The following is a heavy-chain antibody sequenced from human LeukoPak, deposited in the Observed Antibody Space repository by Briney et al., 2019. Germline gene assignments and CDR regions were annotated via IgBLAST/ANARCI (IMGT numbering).Heavy chain of an antibody. CDR1: GYTLTELS. Sequence: ASVKVSCKVSGYTLTELSMHWVRQAPGKGLEWMGDFDPEDGETIYAQKFQGRVTITEDTSTDTAYMELSSLRSEDTAVYYCATAIAVAGEGPMYNWFDPWGQGTLVTVSS. D-gene: IGHD6-19*01. CDR2: FDPEDGET. J-gene: IGHJ5*02. CDR3: ATAIAVAGEGPMYNWFDP. V-gene: IGHV1-24*01.